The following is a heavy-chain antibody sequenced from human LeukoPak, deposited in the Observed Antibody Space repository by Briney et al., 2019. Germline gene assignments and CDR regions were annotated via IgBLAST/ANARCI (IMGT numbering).Heavy chain of an antibody. J-gene: IGHJ4*02. V-gene: IGHV3-30-3*01. CDR3: ARERAAAGDY. Sequence: TLSLTCAVSGDSISSSHWWGWVRQPPGKGLEWVAVISYDGSNKYYADSVKGRFTISRDNSKNTLYLQMNSLRAEDTAVYYCARERAAAGDYWGQGTLVTVSS. CDR2: ISYDGSNK. CDR1: GDSISSSHW. D-gene: IGHD6-13*01.